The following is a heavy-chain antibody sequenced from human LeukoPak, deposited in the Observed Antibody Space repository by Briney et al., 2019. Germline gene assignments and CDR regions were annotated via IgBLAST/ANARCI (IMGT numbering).Heavy chain of an antibody. J-gene: IGHJ3*02. D-gene: IGHD1-7*01. CDR2: ISSGSSHI. Sequence: GGSLRLSCADSGFTFSSYSMNWVHQAPGKGLEWVSSISSGSSHIFYADSVKGRFTISRENARNSLYLQMNSLRAEDTAVYYCARGGTGATRDDTFDIWGQGTMVTVSS. CDR3: ARGGTGATRDDTFDI. CDR1: GFTFSSYS. V-gene: IGHV3-21*01.